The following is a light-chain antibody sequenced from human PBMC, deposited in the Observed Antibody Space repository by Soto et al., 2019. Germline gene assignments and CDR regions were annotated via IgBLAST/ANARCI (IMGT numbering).Light chain of an antibody. V-gene: IGKV1-5*03. CDR3: QQYNKYSWT. J-gene: IGKJ1*01. Sequence: DIQMTQSPSTLSASVGDRVTITCRASQNINNWLAWYQQKPGTAPKLLIYAASNLESGVSSRFGGSGSGTEFTFTISSLQPEDFATYYCQQYNKYSWTVGQGTKVDIK. CDR2: AAS. CDR1: QNINNW.